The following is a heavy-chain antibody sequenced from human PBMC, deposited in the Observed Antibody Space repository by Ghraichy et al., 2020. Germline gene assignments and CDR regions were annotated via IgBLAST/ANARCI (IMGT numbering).Heavy chain of an antibody. V-gene: IGHV4-34*01. CDR3: ARDLRNYDSSGYYPTYYFDY. Sequence: SETLSLTCAVYGGSFSGYYWSWIRQPPGKGLEWIGEINHSGSTNYNPSLKSRVTISVDTSKNQFSLKLSSVTAADTAVYYCARDLRNYDSSGYYPTYYFDYWGQGTLVTVSS. J-gene: IGHJ4*02. CDR1: GGSFSGYY. CDR2: INHSGST. D-gene: IGHD3-22*01.